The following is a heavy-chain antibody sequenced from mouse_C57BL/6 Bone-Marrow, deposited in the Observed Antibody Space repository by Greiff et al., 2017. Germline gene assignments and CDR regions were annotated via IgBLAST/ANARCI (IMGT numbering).Heavy chain of an antibody. Sequence: EVKLQESGPELVKPGASVKISCKASGYSFTDYNMHWVKQSNGKSLEWIGVINPNYGTTSYNQKFKGKATLTVDQSSSTAYMQLNSLTTEDSAVYYCARGYDYDYAMDYWGQGTSVTVSS. CDR2: INPNYGTT. CDR3: ARGYDYDYAMDY. D-gene: IGHD2-4*01. J-gene: IGHJ4*01. V-gene: IGHV1-39*01. CDR1: GYSFTDYN.